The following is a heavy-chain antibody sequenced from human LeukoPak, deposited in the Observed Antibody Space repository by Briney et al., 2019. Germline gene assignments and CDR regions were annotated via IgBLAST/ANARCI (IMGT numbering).Heavy chain of an antibody. CDR2: IYPGDSDT. D-gene: IGHD6-19*01. J-gene: IGHJ3*02. Sequence: GESLKISCKGSGYSFTSYWIGWVRQMPGKGLEWMGIIYPGDSDTRYSPSFQGQVTISADKSISTAYLQWSSLKASDTAMYYCAGLPIAVAGRKAFDIWGQGTMVTVSS. CDR1: GYSFTSYW. V-gene: IGHV5-51*01. CDR3: AGLPIAVAGRKAFDI.